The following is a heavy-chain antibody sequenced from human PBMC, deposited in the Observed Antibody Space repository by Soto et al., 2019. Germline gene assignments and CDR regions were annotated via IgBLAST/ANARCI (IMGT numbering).Heavy chain of an antibody. CDR3: AKVPVSSGLDY. CDR1: GFTFSSYG. D-gene: IGHD6-19*01. V-gene: IGHV3-30*18. J-gene: IGHJ4*02. Sequence: GGSLRLSCAASGFTFSSYGMHWVRQAPGKGLEWVAVISYDGSNKYYADSVKGRFTISRDNSKNTLYLQMNSLRAEDTAVYYCAKVPVSSGLDYWGQGTLVTVSS. CDR2: ISYDGSNK.